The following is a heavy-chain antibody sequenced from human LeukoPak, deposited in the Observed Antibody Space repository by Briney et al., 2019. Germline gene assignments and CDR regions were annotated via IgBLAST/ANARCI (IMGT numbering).Heavy chain of an antibody. Sequence: GGSLRLSCAASGFTFRSYAMSWVRRAPGKGLEWVSAISGSGGSTYYADSVKGRFTISRDNSKNTLYLQMNSLRAEDTAVYYCAKEGGVGSYYYYYYMDVWGKGTTVTVSS. CDR2: ISGSGGST. CDR1: GFTFRSYA. V-gene: IGHV3-23*01. CDR3: AKEGGVGSYYYYYYMDV. J-gene: IGHJ6*03. D-gene: IGHD1-26*01.